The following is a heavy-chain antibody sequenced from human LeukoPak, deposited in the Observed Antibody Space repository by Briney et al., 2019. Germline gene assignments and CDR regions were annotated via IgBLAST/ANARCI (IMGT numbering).Heavy chain of an antibody. CDR1: GGTFSSYA. Sequence: SVKVFCKASGGTFSSYAISWVRQAPGQGLEWMGRIIPIFGIANYAQKFQGRVTITADKSTSTAYMELSSLRSEDTAVYYCARDSTYYYDSSGYYYFDYWGQGTLVTVSS. D-gene: IGHD3-22*01. CDR3: ARDSTYYYDSSGYYYFDY. J-gene: IGHJ4*02. V-gene: IGHV1-69*04. CDR2: IIPIFGIA.